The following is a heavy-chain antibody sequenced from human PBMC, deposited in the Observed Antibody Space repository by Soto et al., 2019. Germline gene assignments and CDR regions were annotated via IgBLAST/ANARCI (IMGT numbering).Heavy chain of an antibody. CDR2: INPNGGAT. Sequence: VQLAQSGAEVKKPGASVKVSCKTSGDSFNDYYIHWVRQAPGQGLEWMGWINPNGGATKYAQKFQGRVTVTRATYIRTVYMELSSLRADDTGVYYCARESGGATATLDYYYFYMDVWGKGTTVTVSS. V-gene: IGHV1-2*02. D-gene: IGHD5-12*01. J-gene: IGHJ6*03. CDR3: ARESGGATATLDYYYFYMDV. CDR1: GDSFNDYY.